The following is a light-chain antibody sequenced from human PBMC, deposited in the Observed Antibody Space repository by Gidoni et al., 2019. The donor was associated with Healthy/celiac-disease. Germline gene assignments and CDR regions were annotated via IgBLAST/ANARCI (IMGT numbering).Light chain of an antibody. Sequence: DIQMTQSPSSLSASVGDRVTITCRASQSISSYLDWYQQKPGKAPKLRIYAASSLQSGVPSRFSGSGSVTDFTLTISSLQPEDFATYYCQQSYSTPRAFGPGTKVDIK. J-gene: IGKJ3*01. CDR2: AAS. CDR1: QSISSY. V-gene: IGKV1-39*01. CDR3: QQSYSTPRA.